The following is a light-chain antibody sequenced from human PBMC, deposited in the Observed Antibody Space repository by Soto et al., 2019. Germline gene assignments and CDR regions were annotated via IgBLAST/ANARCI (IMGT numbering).Light chain of an antibody. J-gene: IGLJ1*01. CDR1: SSDVGGSNL. CDR2: EGS. CDR3: CSFARSSTSYV. V-gene: IGLV2-23*01. Sequence: QSALTQPASVSGSPGQSITISCTGTSSDVGGSNLVSWYQQHPGKTPKLIIYEGSRRPSGVSGRFSGSMSGNAASLTISGLQAEDEADYYCCSFARSSTSYVFGTGTKVTV.